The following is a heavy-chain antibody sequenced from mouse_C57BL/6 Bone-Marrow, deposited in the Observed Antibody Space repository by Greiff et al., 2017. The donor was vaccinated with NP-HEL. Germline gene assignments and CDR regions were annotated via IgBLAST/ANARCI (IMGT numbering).Heavy chain of an antibody. V-gene: IGHV1-64*01. J-gene: IGHJ1*03. CDR3: AREEGYYGYGWYFDV. CDR1: GYTFTSYW. D-gene: IGHD2-2*01. CDR2: IHPNSGST. Sequence: VQLQQPGAELVKPGASVKLSCKASGYTFTSYWMHWVKQRPGQGLEWIGMIHPNSGSTNYNEKFKSKATLTVDKSSSTAYMQLSSLTSEDSAVYYCAREEGYYGYGWYFDVWGTGTTVTVSS.